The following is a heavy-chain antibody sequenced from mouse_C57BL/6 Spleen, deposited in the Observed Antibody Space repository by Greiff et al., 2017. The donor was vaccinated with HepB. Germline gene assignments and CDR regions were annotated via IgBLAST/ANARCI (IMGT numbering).Heavy chain of an antibody. D-gene: IGHD2-5*01. Sequence: EVQLVESGGGLVKPGGSLKLSCAASGFTFSSYAMSWVRQTPEKRLEWVATISDGGSYTYYPDNVKGRFTISRDNAKNNLYLQMSHLKSEDTAMYYCARESIVTTTSYWYFDVWGTGTTVTVSS. CDR1: GFTFSSYA. CDR2: ISDGGSYT. CDR3: ARESIVTTTSYWYFDV. J-gene: IGHJ1*03. V-gene: IGHV5-4*01.